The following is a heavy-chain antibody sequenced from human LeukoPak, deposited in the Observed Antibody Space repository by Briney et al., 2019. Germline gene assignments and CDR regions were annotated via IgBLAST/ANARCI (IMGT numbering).Heavy chain of an antibody. Sequence: QPGGSVRLSCEVSGLTFSRYSMSWVRQAPGKGLEWVSIIYNDGSTYYADSMKGRFTISRDNSKNTLYLQVNSLRAEDTAMYYCARNILFAFDIWGQGTMVTVSS. CDR3: ARNILFAFDI. V-gene: IGHV3-53*01. CDR1: GLTFSRYS. CDR2: IYNDGST. J-gene: IGHJ3*02.